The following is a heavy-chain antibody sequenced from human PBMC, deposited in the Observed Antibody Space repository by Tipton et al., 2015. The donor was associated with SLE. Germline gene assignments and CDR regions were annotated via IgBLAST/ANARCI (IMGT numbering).Heavy chain of an antibody. V-gene: IGHV4-39*07. CDR2: IYYSGST. CDR1: GGSISSSSYY. J-gene: IGHJ2*01. D-gene: IGHD3-10*01. Sequence: TLSLTCTVSGGSISSSSYYWGWIRQPPGKGLEWIGSIYYSGSTYYNPSLKSRVTISVDTSKNQFSLKLSSVTAADTAVYYCARDLSGVKDLWGRGTLVTVSS. CDR3: ARDLSGVKDL.